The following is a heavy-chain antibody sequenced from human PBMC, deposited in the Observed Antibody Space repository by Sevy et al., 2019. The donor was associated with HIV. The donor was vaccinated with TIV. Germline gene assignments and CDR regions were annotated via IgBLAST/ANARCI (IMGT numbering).Heavy chain of an antibody. CDR1: GFTFEDYG. CDR2: INWNGGST. CDR3: ARDPPSYYDYRTGYHDS. D-gene: IGHD3-3*01. V-gene: IGHV3-20*04. Sequence: GGSLRLSCAASGFTFEDYGMSWVRQVPGKGPELVSGINWNGGSTSYADSVKGRFTISRDNAKNSLFLQMKGLRAEDTALYYCARDPPSYYDYRTGYHDSWGQGTRVTVSS. J-gene: IGHJ4*02.